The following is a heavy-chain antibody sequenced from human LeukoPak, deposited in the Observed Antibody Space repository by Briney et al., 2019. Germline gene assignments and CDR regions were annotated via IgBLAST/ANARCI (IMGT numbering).Heavy chain of an antibody. D-gene: IGHD3-10*01. Sequence: GGSLRLSCAASGFTFSSYSMNWVRQAPGKGLEWVSSISSSSSYIYYADSVKGRFTISRDNAKNSLYLQMNSLRAEDTAVYYCARVAYYGSGSYFIHYFDYWGQGTLVTVSS. J-gene: IGHJ4*02. CDR1: GFTFSSYS. CDR3: ARVAYYGSGSYFIHYFDY. CDR2: ISSSSSYI. V-gene: IGHV3-21*01.